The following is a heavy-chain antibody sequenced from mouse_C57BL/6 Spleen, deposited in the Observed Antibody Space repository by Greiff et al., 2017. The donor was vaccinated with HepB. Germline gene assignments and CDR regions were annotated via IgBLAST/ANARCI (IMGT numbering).Heavy chain of an antibody. CDR3: ARSGDYDPSYWYFDV. D-gene: IGHD2-4*01. J-gene: IGHJ1*03. CDR1: GYAFTNYL. Sequence: VQLQQSGAELVRPGTSVKVSCKASGYAFTNYLIEWVKQRPGQGLEWIGVINPGSGGTNYNEKFKGKATLTADKSSSTAYMQLSSLTSEDSAVYFCARSGDYDPSYWYFDVWGTGTTVTVSS. CDR2: INPGSGGT. V-gene: IGHV1-54*01.